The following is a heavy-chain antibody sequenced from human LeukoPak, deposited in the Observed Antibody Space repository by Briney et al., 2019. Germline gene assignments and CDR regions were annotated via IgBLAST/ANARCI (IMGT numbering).Heavy chain of an antibody. J-gene: IGHJ3*02. Sequence: ASVKVSCKASGGTFSSYAISWVRQAPGQGLEWMGGIIPIFGTANYAQKFQGRVTITTDESTSTAYMELSSLRSEDTAVYYCARDLPHYYDSSGEGAFDIWGQGTMVTVSS. V-gene: IGHV1-69*05. CDR3: ARDLPHYYDSSGEGAFDI. CDR1: GGTFSSYA. D-gene: IGHD3-22*01. CDR2: IIPIFGTA.